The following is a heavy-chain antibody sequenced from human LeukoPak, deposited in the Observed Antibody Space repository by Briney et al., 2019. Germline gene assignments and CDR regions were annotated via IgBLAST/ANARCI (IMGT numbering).Heavy chain of an antibody. J-gene: IGHJ4*02. CDR2: IWYDGSNK. CDR3: ARGRWYNSGWYFDY. Sequence: GGSLRLSCTASGFIFSSYGMHWVRQAPGKGLVWVAVIWYDGSNKYYADSVKGRFTISRDNSKNTLYLQMNSLRAEDTAVFYCARGRWYNSGWYFDYWGQGTLVTVSS. CDR1: GFIFSSYG. D-gene: IGHD6-19*01. V-gene: IGHV3-33*01.